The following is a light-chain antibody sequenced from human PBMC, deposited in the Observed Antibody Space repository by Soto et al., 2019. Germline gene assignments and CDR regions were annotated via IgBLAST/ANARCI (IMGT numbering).Light chain of an antibody. J-gene: IGKJ2*01. CDR3: QKYNRAPYT. Sequence: DVQMTQSPSSLSASVGHRVTITFRASQGISSYLAWYQEKPGKVPKLLIYAASTLQSGVPSRFSGSGSGTDFTLTISSLQPEDVATYYCQKYNRAPYTGGQGTKLEI. V-gene: IGKV1-27*01. CDR1: QGISSY. CDR2: AAS.